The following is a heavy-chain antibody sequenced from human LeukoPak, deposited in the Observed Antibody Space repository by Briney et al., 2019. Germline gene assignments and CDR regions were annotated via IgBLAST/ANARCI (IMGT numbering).Heavy chain of an antibody. CDR1: GVSINSYY. J-gene: IGHJ4*02. D-gene: IGHD5-18*01. CDR2: IFSSGST. Sequence: PSETLSLTCTVSGVSINSYYWSWIRQPPGKRLEWIGYIFSSGSTNYNPSLESRVTISVDTSNNRFSLNLDSVTAADTAVYYCARGGYSYIFDYWGQGALVTVSS. V-gene: IGHV4-59*01. CDR3: ARGGYSYIFDY.